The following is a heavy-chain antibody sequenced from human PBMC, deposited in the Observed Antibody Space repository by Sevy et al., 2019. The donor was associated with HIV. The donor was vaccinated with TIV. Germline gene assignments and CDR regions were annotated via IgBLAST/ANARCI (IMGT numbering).Heavy chain of an antibody. J-gene: IGHJ6*02. D-gene: IGHD3-16*01. CDR1: GFTISSNY. CDR2: IYSGGST. CDR3: ARVSYPDGMDV. Sequence: GGSLRLSCAASGFTISSNYMSWVRQAPGKGLEWVSVIYSGGSTYYADSVKGRFTISRDNSKNTLYLQMNSLRAEDTAVYYCARVSYPDGMDVWGQGTTVTVSS. V-gene: IGHV3-53*01.